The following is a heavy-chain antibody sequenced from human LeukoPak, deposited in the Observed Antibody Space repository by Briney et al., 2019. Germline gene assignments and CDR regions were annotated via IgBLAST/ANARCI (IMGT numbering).Heavy chain of an antibody. Sequence: TSSETLSLTCTVSGASMRSGDFYWSWIRQPPGKGLEWIGYIYYSGSTYYNPSLKSRVTISVDTSKNQFSLKLSSVTAADTAVYYCAREGSDIQALDYWGQGTLVTVSS. CDR3: AREGSDIQALDY. V-gene: IGHV4-30-4*08. CDR1: GASMRSGDFY. J-gene: IGHJ4*02. D-gene: IGHD6-25*01. CDR2: IYYSGST.